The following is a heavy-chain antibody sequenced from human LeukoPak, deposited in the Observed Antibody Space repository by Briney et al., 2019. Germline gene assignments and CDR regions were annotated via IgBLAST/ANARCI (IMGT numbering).Heavy chain of an antibody. Sequence: PGGSLRLSCAASRFTFNSYGMNWFRKVPGKGQEWISYINSVGGTTFYADSVKGRFTITRDNANNTLYLQMNSLRAEDAAIYYCARSHMYGDYGEDIWGHGTVVAVSS. CDR2: INSVGGTT. V-gene: IGHV3-48*03. CDR3: ARSHMYGDYGEDI. CDR1: RFTFNSYG. D-gene: IGHD4-17*01. J-gene: IGHJ3*02.